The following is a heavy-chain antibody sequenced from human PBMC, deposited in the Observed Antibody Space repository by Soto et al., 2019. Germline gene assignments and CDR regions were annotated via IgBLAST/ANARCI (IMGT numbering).Heavy chain of an antibody. CDR1: GFSLSTSGVG. CDR3: AHRAHYDYHSRGYFDY. CDR2: IYWDDNK. V-gene: IGHV2-5*02. J-gene: IGHJ4*02. D-gene: IGHD3-22*01. Sequence: QITLKESGPTLVKPTQTLTLPCTFSGFSLSTSGVGVGWIRQPPGNALEWLALIYWDDNKRYSPSLKSRLTITKDTTKNQVVLTMTNMDPVDTATYYCAHRAHYDYHSRGYFDYWGQATLVTVSS.